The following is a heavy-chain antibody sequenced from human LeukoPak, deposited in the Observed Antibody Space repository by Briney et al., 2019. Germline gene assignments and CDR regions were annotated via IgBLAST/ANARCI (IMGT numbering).Heavy chain of an antibody. CDR3: ARDPIAVAGTLRMGAP. D-gene: IGHD6-19*01. CDR2: IYYSGST. Sequence: PSETLSLTCTVSGGSISGYYWGWIRQPPGKGLEWIGSIYYSGSTYYNPSLKSRVTISVDTSKNQFSLKLSSVTAADTAVYYCARDPIAVAGTLRMGAPWGQGTLVTVSS. J-gene: IGHJ5*02. V-gene: IGHV4-39*07. CDR1: GGSISGYY.